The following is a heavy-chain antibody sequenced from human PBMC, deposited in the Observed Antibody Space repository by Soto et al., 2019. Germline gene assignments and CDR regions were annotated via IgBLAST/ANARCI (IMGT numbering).Heavy chain of an antibody. Sequence: GGSLRLACVASGFTVSSNYMGWVRQTPGKGLEWVSSIYSDDSAYYADSVKGRFTIIRDTSTNKVYLQLSTLGVEYAAVYFCARMVIYDNNGYLYYPYYYDFWGQGTLVTVSS. J-gene: IGHJ4*02. D-gene: IGHD3-22*01. CDR1: GFTVSSNY. CDR3: ARMVIYDNNGYLYYPYYYDF. CDR2: IYSDDSA. V-gene: IGHV3-53*01.